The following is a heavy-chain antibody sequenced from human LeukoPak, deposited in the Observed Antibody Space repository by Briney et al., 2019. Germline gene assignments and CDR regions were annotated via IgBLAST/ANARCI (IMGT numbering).Heavy chain of an antibody. J-gene: IGHJ4*02. D-gene: IGHD5-12*01. CDR2: IIPIFGTA. CDR1: GGTFSSYA. CDR3: AKDGAWLRFDD. Sequence: SVKVSCKASGGTFSSYAISWVRQAPGQGLEWMGGIIPIFGTANYAQKFQGRVTITADKSTSTAYMELSSLRAEDTAVYYCAKDGAWLRFDDWGQGTLVTVSS. V-gene: IGHV1-69*06.